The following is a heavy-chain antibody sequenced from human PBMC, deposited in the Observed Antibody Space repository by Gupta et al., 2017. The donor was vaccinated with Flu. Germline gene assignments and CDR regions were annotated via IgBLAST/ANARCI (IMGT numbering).Heavy chain of an antibody. Sequence: QVQLQESGPGLVKPSRTLSLTCTVSGASINSGNYYWSWIRQPAGRGLEWIGRISSSGNTDYNPSRKSRVSISLDTSKHQFSLKLTSVSAADSAMYYCAKGRVADVDALDSWGQGIVVTVSS. V-gene: IGHV4-61*02. CDR3: AKGRVADVDALDS. J-gene: IGHJ3*02. CDR2: ISSSGNT. CDR1: GASINSGNYY.